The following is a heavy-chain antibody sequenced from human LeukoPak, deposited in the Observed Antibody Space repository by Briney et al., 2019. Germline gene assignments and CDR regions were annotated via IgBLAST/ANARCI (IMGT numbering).Heavy chain of an antibody. CDR3: ARGFSSTSGVRLGY. J-gene: IGHJ4*02. CDR2: INSDGSST. CDR1: GFTFSSYW. D-gene: IGHD2-8*01. Sequence: GGSLRLSCAASGFTFSSYWMHWARQAPGKGLVWVSRINSDGSSTSYADSVKGRFTISRDNAKNTLYLQMNSLRAEDTAVYYCARGFSSTSGVRLGYWGQGTLVTVSS. V-gene: IGHV3-74*01.